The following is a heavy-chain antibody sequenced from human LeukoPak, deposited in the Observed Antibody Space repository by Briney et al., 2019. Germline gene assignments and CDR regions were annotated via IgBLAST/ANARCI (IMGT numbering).Heavy chain of an antibody. CDR2: IYYSGST. V-gene: IGHV4-59*12. D-gene: IGHD6-19*01. J-gene: IGHJ4*02. CDR3: ARDTAVAGTPLDY. CDR1: GGSISSYY. Sequence: SETLSLTCTVSGGSISSYYWSWIRQPPGKGLEWIGYIYYSGSTYYNPSLKSRVTISVDTSKNQFSLKLSSVTAADTAVYYCARDTAVAGTPLDYWGQGTLVTVSS.